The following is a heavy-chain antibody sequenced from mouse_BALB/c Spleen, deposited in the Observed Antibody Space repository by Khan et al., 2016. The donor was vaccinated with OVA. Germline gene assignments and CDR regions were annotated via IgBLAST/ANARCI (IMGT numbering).Heavy chain of an antibody. J-gene: IGHJ2*01. CDR1: GYSITSGYG. CDR2: ISYSGSP. V-gene: IGHV3-2*02. Sequence: EVQLQESGPGLVKPSQSLSLTCTVTGYSITSGYGWNWIRQFPGNKLEWMGYISYSGSPNYNPSLKSRISITRDTSTNQFFLQLNSVTTEDTATYYCARTARIKYWGQGTTLTVSS. CDR3: ARTARIKY. D-gene: IGHD1-2*01.